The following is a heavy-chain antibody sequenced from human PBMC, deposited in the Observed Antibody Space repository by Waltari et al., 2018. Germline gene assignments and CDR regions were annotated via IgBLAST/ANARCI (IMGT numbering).Heavy chain of an antibody. CDR3: AREKGSGWYWFDP. D-gene: IGHD6-19*01. CDR2: IYHSGST. J-gene: IGHJ5*02. Sequence: QVQLQESGPGLVKPSETLSLTCAVSGYSISSGYYWGWIRQPPGKGLEWIGSIYHSGSTYYNPSLKSRVTISVDTSKNHFSLNLTSVTAADTAMYYCAREKGSGWYWFDPWGQGIPVTVSS. V-gene: IGHV4-38-2*02. CDR1: GYSISSGYY.